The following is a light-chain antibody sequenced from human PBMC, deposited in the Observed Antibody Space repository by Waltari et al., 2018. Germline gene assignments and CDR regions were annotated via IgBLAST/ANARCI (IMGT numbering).Light chain of an antibody. CDR2: GSR. Sequence: QSALTQPPSVSGAPGQRVTISCTGSRSNIGADYAVHWYQQLPRTAPTLLIPGSRKRPSGDPDRFSCSKSGTSASLAITGLQAEDEADYYCQSYDNRLSAWVFGGGTKLTVL. V-gene: IGLV1-40*01. CDR1: RSNIGADYA. J-gene: IGLJ3*02. CDR3: QSYDNRLSAWV.